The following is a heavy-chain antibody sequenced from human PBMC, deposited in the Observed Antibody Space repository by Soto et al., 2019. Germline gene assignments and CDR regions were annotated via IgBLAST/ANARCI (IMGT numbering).Heavy chain of an antibody. V-gene: IGHV4-30-4*01. CDR3: ARDRRWLPRGPNNWLDL. CDR1: GGSINSGDYY. J-gene: IGHJ5*02. Sequence: PSETLSLTCTVSGGSINSGDYYWTWVRQPPGKGLEWIGYIYYDGNSQHNPSLKSRVTMSIDTSKNQFSLNLSSVTAADTAVYYCARDRRWLPRGPNNWLDLWGQGTQFTVSS. D-gene: IGHD5-12*01. CDR2: IYYDGNS.